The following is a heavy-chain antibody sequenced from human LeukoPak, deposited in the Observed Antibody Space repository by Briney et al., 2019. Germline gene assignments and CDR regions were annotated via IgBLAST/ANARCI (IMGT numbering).Heavy chain of an antibody. CDR2: IRYDGSKQ. CDR1: AFTFTSYG. V-gene: IGHV3-30*02. Sequence: PGGSLRLTCAVSAFTFTSYGMHWVRQAPGKGLEWVAFIRYDGSKQYYIDSVEGRFTVSRDNSKNTLYLQMNNLRAEDTAVYYCAKDLWTKQNAPGYFDYWGQGTLVTVSS. J-gene: IGHJ4*02. CDR3: AKDLWTKQNAPGYFDY. D-gene: IGHD1-1*01.